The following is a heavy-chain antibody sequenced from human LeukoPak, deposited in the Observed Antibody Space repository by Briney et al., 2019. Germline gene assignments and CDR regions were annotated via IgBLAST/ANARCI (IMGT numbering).Heavy chain of an antibody. D-gene: IGHD2-2*01. J-gene: IGHJ6*03. CDR1: GYTFTSYY. CDR3: ARGPYQLLWGYYYYYYMDV. V-gene: IGHV1-46*01. Sequence: ASVKVSCKASGYTFTSYYMHWVRQAPGQGLEWMGIINPSGGSTSYAQKFQGRVTMTRDMSTSTVYMELRSLRSDDTAVYYCARGPYQLLWGYYYYYYMDVWGKGTTVTVSS. CDR2: INPSGGST.